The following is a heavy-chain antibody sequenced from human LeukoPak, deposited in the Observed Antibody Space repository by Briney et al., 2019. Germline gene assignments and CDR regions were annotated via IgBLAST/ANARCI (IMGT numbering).Heavy chain of an antibody. V-gene: IGHV3-66*01. Sequence: GGSLRLSCAASGFTVSSNYMSWVRQAPGKGLEWVSVIYSGGSTYYAGSVKGRFTISRDNSKNTLYLQMNSLRAEDTAVYYCARVKDSGPDDYWGQGTLVTVSS. CDR1: GFTVSSNY. CDR2: IYSGGST. CDR3: ARVKDSGPDDY. J-gene: IGHJ4*02. D-gene: IGHD3-10*01.